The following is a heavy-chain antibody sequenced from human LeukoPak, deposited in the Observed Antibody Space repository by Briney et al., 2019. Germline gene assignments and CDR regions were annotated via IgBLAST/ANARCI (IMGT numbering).Heavy chain of an antibody. D-gene: IGHD5-18*01. CDR1: GYTFTGYY. CDR3: ARGVLDTATIDY. CDR2: IYPNSGGT. V-gene: IGHV1-2*02. J-gene: IGHJ4*02. Sequence: ASVKVSCKTSGYTFTGYYMHWVRQAPGQGLEWMGWIYPNSGGTQYAQNFQGRVTMTRDTSISTAYMELNRLTSDDTAMYYCARGVLDTATIDYWGQGTLVTVSS.